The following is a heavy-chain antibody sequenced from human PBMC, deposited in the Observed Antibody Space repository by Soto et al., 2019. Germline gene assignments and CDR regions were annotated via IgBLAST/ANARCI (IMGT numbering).Heavy chain of an antibody. J-gene: IGHJ4*02. CDR2: IYYSGST. CDR1: GGSISSSSYY. Sequence: QLQLQESGPGLEKPSETLSLTCTVYGGSISSSSYYWGWIRQPPGKGLEWIGRIYYSGSTNYNPSLKSRVPISVDTSKNPFSRKLGSVTAADTAVYYCVNCSGGSCYQNWGQGPLVTLSS. CDR3: VNCSGGSCYQN. D-gene: IGHD2-15*01. V-gene: IGHV4-39*01.